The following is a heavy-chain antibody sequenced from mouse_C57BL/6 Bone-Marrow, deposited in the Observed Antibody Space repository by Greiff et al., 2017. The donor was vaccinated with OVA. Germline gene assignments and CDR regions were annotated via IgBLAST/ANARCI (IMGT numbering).Heavy chain of an antibody. J-gene: IGHJ2*01. Sequence: VQLQQPGAELVKPGASVKMSCKASGYTFTSYWITWVKQRPGQGLEWIGDIYPGSGSTNYNEKFKSKATLTVDTSSSTAYMQLSSLTSEDSAVYYCARGYYGSSNHFDYWGQGTTLTVSS. D-gene: IGHD1-1*01. CDR3: ARGYYGSSNHFDY. V-gene: IGHV1-55*01. CDR2: IYPGSGST. CDR1: GYTFTSYW.